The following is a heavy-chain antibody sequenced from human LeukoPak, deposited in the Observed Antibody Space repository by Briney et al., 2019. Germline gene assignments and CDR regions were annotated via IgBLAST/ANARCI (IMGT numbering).Heavy chain of an antibody. CDR3: ARGGLLWFGELPFYFDY. CDR1: GYTFTGYF. CDR2: INPNSGGT. D-gene: IGHD3-10*01. Sequence: ASVKVSCKASGYTFTGYFMHWVRQAPGQGLDWMGWINPNSGGTNYAQKFQGRVTMTRDTSISTAYMELSRLRSDDTAVYYCARGGLLWFGELPFYFDYWGQGTLVTVSS. J-gene: IGHJ4*02. V-gene: IGHV1-2*02.